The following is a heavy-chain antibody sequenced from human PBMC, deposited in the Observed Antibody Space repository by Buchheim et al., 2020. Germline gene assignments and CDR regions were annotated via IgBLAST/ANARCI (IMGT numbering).Heavy chain of an antibody. CDR2: ISGSGGST. J-gene: IGHJ6*02. Sequence: EVQLLESGGGLVQPGGSLRLSCAASGFTFSSYAMSWVRQAPGKGLEWVSAISGSGGSTYYADSVKGRFTISRDNSKNTLYLQMNSLRAEDTAVYYCAVIRYCSGGSCYSRYHTYYYYGMDVWGQGTT. D-gene: IGHD2-15*01. V-gene: IGHV3-23*01. CDR3: AVIRYCSGGSCYSRYHTYYYYGMDV. CDR1: GFTFSSYA.